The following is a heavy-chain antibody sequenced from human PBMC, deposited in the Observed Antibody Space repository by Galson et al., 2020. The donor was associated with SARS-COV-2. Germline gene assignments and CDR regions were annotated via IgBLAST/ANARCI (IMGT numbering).Heavy chain of an antibody. Sequence: GGSLRLSCAASGFTFSSYAMSWVRQAPGKGLEWVSSISGSGGTTYYADSVKGRFTISRDNSKNTLYMQMNSLRAEDTAVYYCANIARGYAFEIWGQGTMVTVSS. CDR1: GFTFSSYA. J-gene: IGHJ3*02. CDR2: ISGSGGTT. D-gene: IGHD5-18*01. CDR3: ANIARGYAFEI. V-gene: IGHV3-23*01.